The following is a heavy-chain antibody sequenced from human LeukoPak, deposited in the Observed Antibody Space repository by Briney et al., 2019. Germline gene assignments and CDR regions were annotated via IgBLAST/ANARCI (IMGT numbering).Heavy chain of an antibody. D-gene: IGHD4-23*01. Sequence: GGSLRLSCAASGFTFSNYAMNWVRQAPGKGLEWVSYISGSGSTIYYADSVKGRFTISRDNAKNSLFLQMNSLRAEDTAVYYCARWGGGNGDYGGQGTLVTVSS. CDR1: GFTFSNYA. CDR3: ARWGGGNGDY. V-gene: IGHV3-48*03. J-gene: IGHJ4*02. CDR2: ISGSGSTI.